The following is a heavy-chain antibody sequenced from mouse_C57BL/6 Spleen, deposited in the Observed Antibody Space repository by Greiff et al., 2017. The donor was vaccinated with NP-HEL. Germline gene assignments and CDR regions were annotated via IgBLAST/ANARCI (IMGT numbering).Heavy chain of an antibody. CDR1: GYSITSGYY. D-gene: IGHD2-3*01. Sequence: EVQLQESGPGLVKPSQSLSLTCSVTGYSITSGYYWNWIRQFPGNKLEWMGYISYDGSNNYNPSLKNRISITRDTSKNQFFLKLNSVTTEDTATYYCARGWLLVLDYWGQGTSVTVSS. J-gene: IGHJ4*01. CDR2: ISYDGSN. V-gene: IGHV3-6*01. CDR3: ARGWLLVLDY.